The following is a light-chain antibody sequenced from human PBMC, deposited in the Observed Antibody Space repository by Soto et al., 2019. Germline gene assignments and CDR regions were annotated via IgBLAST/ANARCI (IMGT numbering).Light chain of an antibody. V-gene: IGKV3-11*01. CDR3: QQRSNWPPIT. Sequence: EIVLTQSPATLSLSPGERATLSCRASQSVSSYLAWYQQKPGQAPRLLIYDASNRATGIPARFSVSWSGTDFTLTFSSLEPEDFAVYYCQQRSNWPPITFGQGTRLEIK. CDR1: QSVSSY. CDR2: DAS. J-gene: IGKJ5*01.